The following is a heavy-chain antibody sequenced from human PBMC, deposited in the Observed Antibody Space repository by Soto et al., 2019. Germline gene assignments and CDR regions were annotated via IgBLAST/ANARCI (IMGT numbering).Heavy chain of an antibody. CDR2: ISYDGNNK. D-gene: IGHD1-1*01. CDR3: AKEGLYKTLDY. CDR1: GFTFKSYG. V-gene: IGHV3-30*18. J-gene: IGHJ4*02. Sequence: GGSLRLSCAASGFTFKSYGMHWVRQAPGKGLEWVAVISYDGNNKYYADSVKGRFTISRDIPKNTLYLQLNSLRAEDTAVYYCAKEGLYKTLDYWGQGTLVTVSS.